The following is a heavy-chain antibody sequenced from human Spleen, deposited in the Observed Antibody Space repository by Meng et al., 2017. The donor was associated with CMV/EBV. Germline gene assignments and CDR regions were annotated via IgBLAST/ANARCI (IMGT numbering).Heavy chain of an antibody. J-gene: IGHJ5*02. CDR1: GGTFSSYT. V-gene: IGHV1-69*02. Sequence: SVKVSCKASGGTFSSYTISWGRQAPGQGLEWMGRIILILGIANYAQKFQGRVTMTRDTSISTAYMELSRLRSDDTAVYYCAGARGAFGVVISWFDPWGQGTLVTVSS. CDR3: AGARGAFGVVISWFDP. D-gene: IGHD3-3*01. CDR2: IILILGIA.